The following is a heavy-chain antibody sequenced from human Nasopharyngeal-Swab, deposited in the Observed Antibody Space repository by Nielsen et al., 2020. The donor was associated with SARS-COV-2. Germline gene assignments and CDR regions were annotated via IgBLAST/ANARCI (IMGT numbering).Heavy chain of an antibody. V-gene: IGHV1-58*01. J-gene: IGHJ6*02. D-gene: IGHD3-10*01. Sequence: SVKVSCKASGFTFTSSAVQWVRQARGQRLEWIGWIVVGSGNTNYAQKFQERVTITRDMSTSTAYMELSSLRSEDTAVYYCARERVSTGTYYYGSGSYYKLYYGMDVWGQGTTVTVSS. CDR3: ARERVSTGTYYYGSGSYYKLYYGMDV. CDR2: IVVGSGNT. CDR1: GFTFTSSA.